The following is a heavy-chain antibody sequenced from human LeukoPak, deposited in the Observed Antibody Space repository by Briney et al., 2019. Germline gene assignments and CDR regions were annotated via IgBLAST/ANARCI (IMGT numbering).Heavy chain of an antibody. Sequence: GGSLRLSCAASGFTFSTSWMHWVRRAPGKGLMWVSRINGDSTEPTYGESVRGRFTISRDNAKNSLYLQMNSLRAEDTAVYYCARDYTGYFPWGQGTLVIVSS. CDR2: INGDSTEP. CDR3: ARDYTGYFP. D-gene: IGHD3-9*01. J-gene: IGHJ5*02. V-gene: IGHV3-74*03. CDR1: GFTFSTSW.